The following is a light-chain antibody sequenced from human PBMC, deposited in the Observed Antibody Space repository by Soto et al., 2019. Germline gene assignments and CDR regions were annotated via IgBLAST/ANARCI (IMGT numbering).Light chain of an antibody. CDR1: SSDVGGYNY. CDR2: EVF. J-gene: IGLJ2*01. CDR3: CSYTTTSTFV. V-gene: IGLV2-14*03. Sequence: QSALTQPASVSGSPGQSITISCTGTSSDVGGYNYVSWYRQHPGKVPKLMIYEVFRRPSGISDRFSGSKSGNTASLTISGLQAEDEADYYCCSYTTTSTFVFGGGTKVTVL.